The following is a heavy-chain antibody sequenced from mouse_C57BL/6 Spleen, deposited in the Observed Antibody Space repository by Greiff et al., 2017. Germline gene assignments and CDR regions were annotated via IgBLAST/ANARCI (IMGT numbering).Heavy chain of an antibody. CDR1: GFTFSNYW. J-gene: IGHJ3*01. CDR2: IRLKSDNYAT. CDR3: TYDYDAAY. D-gene: IGHD2-4*01. Sequence: EVKVEESGGGLVQPGGSMKLSCVASGFTFSNYWMNWVRQSPEKGLEWVAQIRLKSDNYATHYAESVKGRFTISRDDSKSSVYLQMNNLRAEDTGIYYCTYDYDAAYWGQGTLVTVSA. V-gene: IGHV6-3*01.